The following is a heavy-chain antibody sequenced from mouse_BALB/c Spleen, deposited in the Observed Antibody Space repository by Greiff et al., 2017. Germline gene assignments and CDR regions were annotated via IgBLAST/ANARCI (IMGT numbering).Heavy chain of an antibody. CDR3: VRDNY. CDR1: GFSLTSYD. V-gene: IGHV2-9-2*01. CDR2: IWTGGGT. Sequence: VKLVESGPGLVAPSQSLSITCTVSGFSLTSYDISWIRQPPGKGLEWLGVIWTGGGTNYNSAFMSRLSISKDNSKSQVFLKMNSLQTDDTAIYYCVRDNYWGQGTSVTVSS. J-gene: IGHJ4*01.